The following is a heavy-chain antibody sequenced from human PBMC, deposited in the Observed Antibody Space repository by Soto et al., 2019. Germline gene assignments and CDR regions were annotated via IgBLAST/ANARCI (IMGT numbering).Heavy chain of an antibody. Sequence: SETLSLTCAVYGGTFSGYYWSWIRQPPGKGLEWIGEINHSGSTNYNPSLKSRVTISVDTSKNQISLKRSVVTAADTAVYYCARGHGVRCHGMDVWGQGTTVTVSS. J-gene: IGHJ6*02. D-gene: IGHD3-10*01. CDR2: INHSGST. CDR1: GGTFSGYY. V-gene: IGHV4-34*01. CDR3: ARGHGVRCHGMDV.